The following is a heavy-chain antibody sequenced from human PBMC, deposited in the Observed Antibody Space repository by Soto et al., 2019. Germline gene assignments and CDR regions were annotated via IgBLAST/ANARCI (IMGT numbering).Heavy chain of an antibody. D-gene: IGHD2-15*01. V-gene: IGHV4-59*12. Sequence: QVQLQESGPGLVKPSETLSLTCTVSGGSISSYYWSWIRQPPGKGLEWIGYIYYSGSTNYNPSLKSRVTISVDTSKNQFSLKLSSVTAADTAVYYCARESGGSGSHPCYSLWGQGTLVTVSS. CDR3: ARESGGSGSHPCYSL. CDR1: GGSISSYY. J-gene: IGHJ4*02. CDR2: IYYSGST.